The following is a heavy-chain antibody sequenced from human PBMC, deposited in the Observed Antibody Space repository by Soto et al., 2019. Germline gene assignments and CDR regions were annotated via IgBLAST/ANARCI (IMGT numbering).Heavy chain of an antibody. Sequence: QVQLVQSGAEVKKPGSSVKVSCKASGGTFSSYAISWVRQAPGQGLEWMGGLIPIFGTANYAQKFQGRVTITAEESTSTDYMELSSLRSEDTAVYYCARGVVVPAPRAYYYYGMDVWGQGTTVTVSS. CDR3: ARGVVVPAPRAYYYYGMDV. CDR1: GGTFSSYA. J-gene: IGHJ6*02. CDR2: LIPIFGTA. V-gene: IGHV1-69*01. D-gene: IGHD2-2*01.